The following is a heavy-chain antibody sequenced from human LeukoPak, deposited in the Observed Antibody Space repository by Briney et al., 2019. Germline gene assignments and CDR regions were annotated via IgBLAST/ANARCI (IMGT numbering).Heavy chain of an antibody. J-gene: IGHJ4*02. CDR2: IKSNTDGGTT. Sequence: PGGSLRLSCAASGFTFSNAWMSWVRQAPGKGLEWVGHIKSNTDGGTTDYAAPVKGRFTISRDDSENTLYLQMNSLKTEDTAVYYCATEYYRNGYNFWGQGTLVTVSS. CDR1: GFTFSNAW. V-gene: IGHV3-15*01. CDR3: ATEYYRNGYNF. D-gene: IGHD5-18*01.